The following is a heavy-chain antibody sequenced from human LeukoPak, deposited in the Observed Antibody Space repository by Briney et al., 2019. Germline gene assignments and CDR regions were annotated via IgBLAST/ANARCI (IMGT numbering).Heavy chain of an antibody. CDR1: GFTFDDYA. Sequence: GGSLRLSCAASGFTFDDYAMHWVRHAPGKGREWVSGISWNSGSIGYADSVKGRFTISRDNAKNSLYLQMNSLRAEDTALYYCAKDMRYSSGWLNYWGQGTLVTVSS. V-gene: IGHV3-9*01. J-gene: IGHJ4*02. D-gene: IGHD6-19*01. CDR3: AKDMRYSSGWLNY. CDR2: ISWNSGSI.